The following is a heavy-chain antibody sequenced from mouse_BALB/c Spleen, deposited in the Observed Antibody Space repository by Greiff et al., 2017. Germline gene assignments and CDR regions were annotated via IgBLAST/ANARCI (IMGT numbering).Heavy chain of an antibody. CDR2: IDPETGGT. V-gene: IGHV1-15*01. Sequence: QVQLQQSGAELVRPGASVTLSCKASGYTFTDYEMHWVKQTPVHGLEWIGAIDPETGGTAYNQKFKGKATQTADKSSSTAYMELRSLTSEDSAVYYCTRLDWFAYWGQGTLVTVSA. CDR1: GYTFTDYE. CDR3: TRLDWFAY. J-gene: IGHJ3*01.